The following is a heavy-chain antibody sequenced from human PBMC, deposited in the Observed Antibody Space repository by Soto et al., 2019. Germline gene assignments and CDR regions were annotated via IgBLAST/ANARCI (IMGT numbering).Heavy chain of an antibody. J-gene: IGHJ6*03. CDR1: GFSLSTSGMC. CDR3: ARILGQWAVAGTREYYYYMDV. V-gene: IGHV2-70*11. CDR2: IDWDDDK. D-gene: IGHD6-19*01. Sequence: GSGPTLVNPTQTLTLTCTFSGFSLSTSGMCVSWIRQPPGKALEWLARIDWDDDKYYSTSLKTRLTISKDTSKNQVVLTMTNMDPVDTATYYCARILGQWAVAGTREYYYYMDVWGKGTTVTVSS.